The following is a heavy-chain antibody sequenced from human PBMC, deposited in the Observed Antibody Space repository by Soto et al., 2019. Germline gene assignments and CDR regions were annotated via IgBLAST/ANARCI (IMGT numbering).Heavy chain of an antibody. D-gene: IGHD3-10*01. CDR2: LSAYSGDT. V-gene: IGHV1-18*01. CDR1: DYTFTSYG. Sequence: QVQLVQSGVEVTKPVASVKVSCKASDYTFTSYGIIWVRQAPGQGLELMGWLSAYSGDTHYSQKFPGRVTMTTDKSTTTAYLEVRSLRSDDTAVYYCARGHVSDIGGFADYWGQGTLVIVSS. CDR3: ARGHVSDIGGFADY. J-gene: IGHJ4*02.